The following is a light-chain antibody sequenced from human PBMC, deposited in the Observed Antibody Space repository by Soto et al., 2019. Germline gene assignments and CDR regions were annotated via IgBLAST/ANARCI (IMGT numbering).Light chain of an antibody. CDR3: QQYFTTPWT. CDR2: WAS. CDR1: QSVLYSSNDRSY. J-gene: IGKJ1*01. Sequence: EIVMTQSPDSLAVSLGERATIKCKSSQSVLYSSNDRSYLAWFQQKPGQPPKALIYWASSRESGVPDRFSDSGSGTDFTLSISSLQAEDVAVYFCQQYFTTPWTFGQGTKVEI. V-gene: IGKV4-1*01.